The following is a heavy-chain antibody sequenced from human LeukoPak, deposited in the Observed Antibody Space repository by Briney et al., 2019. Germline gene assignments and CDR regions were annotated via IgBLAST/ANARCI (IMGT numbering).Heavy chain of an antibody. J-gene: IGHJ4*02. CDR3: ARGYIAVAGTGLDY. CDR1: GGSFSGYY. V-gene: IGHV4-34*01. D-gene: IGHD6-19*01. CDR2: INHSGST. Sequence: SETLSLTCAVYGGSFSGYYWSWIRQPPGKGLEWIGEINHSGSTNYNPSLKSRVTISVDTSKNQFSLKLSSVTAADTAVHYCARGYIAVAGTGLDYWGQGTLVTVSS.